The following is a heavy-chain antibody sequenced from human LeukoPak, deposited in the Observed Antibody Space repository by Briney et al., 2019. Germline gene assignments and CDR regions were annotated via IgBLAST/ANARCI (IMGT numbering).Heavy chain of an antibody. CDR3: AKLVYSSGWRGY. Sequence: GGSLRLSCAASGFTLSSYAMSWVPQTPRKGLEWVSSISGSGGSIYYADSVKGRFTISRDNSKNTLYLQMSSLRGEDTAFYYCAKLVYSSGWRGYWGQGTLVTVSS. D-gene: IGHD6-19*01. CDR1: GFTLSSYA. V-gene: IGHV3-23*01. CDR2: ISGSGGSI. J-gene: IGHJ4*02.